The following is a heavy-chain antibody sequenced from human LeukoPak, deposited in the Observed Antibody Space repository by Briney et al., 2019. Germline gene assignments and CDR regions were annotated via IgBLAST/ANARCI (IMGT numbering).Heavy chain of an antibody. D-gene: IGHD6-19*01. J-gene: IGHJ4*02. CDR3: ARVWSSSGTVDY. Sequence: GGSLRLSRAASGFTFSSYSMNWVRQAPGKGLEWVSSISSSSSYIYYADSVKGRFTISRDNAKNSLYLQMNSLRAEDTAVYYCARVWSSSGTVDYWGQGTLVTVSS. CDR2: ISSSSSYI. V-gene: IGHV3-21*01. CDR1: GFTFSSYS.